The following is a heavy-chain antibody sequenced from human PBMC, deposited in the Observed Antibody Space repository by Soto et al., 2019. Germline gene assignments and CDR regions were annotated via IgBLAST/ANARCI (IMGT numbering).Heavy chain of an antibody. J-gene: IGHJ6*02. CDR1: GYSFTSYW. Sequence: PGESLKISCKGSGYSFTSYWIGWVRQMPGKGLEWMGIIYPGDSDTRYSPSFQGQVTISADKSISTAYLQWSSLKASDTAMYYCASSGSHSYYYYGMDVWGQGTTVTVSS. D-gene: IGHD1-26*01. V-gene: IGHV5-51*01. CDR3: ASSGSHSYYYYGMDV. CDR2: IYPGDSDT.